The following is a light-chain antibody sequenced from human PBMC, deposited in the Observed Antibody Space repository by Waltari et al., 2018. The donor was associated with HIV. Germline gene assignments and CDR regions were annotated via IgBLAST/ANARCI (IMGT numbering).Light chain of an antibody. CDR2: GNT. CDR1: SSNIGAGYD. Sequence: QSVLTQPPSVSGAPGQRVTISCTGSSSNIGAGYDVNWYQQLPGTAPKLLIYGNTNRPAGLPDRFSSSKSGTSASLAITGLQAEDEADYYCQSYDSSLSGSWVFGGGTKLTVL. CDR3: QSYDSSLSGSWV. V-gene: IGLV1-40*01. J-gene: IGLJ3*02.